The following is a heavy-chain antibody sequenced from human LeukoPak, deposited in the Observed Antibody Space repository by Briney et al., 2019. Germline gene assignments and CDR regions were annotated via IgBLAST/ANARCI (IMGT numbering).Heavy chain of an antibody. CDR1: GFTFISFG. CDR2: ISYDGSNK. J-gene: IGHJ6*02. Sequence: PGGSLRLSCAASGFTFISFGMHWVRQAPGKGLEWVALISYDGSNKYYADSVKGRFTISRDNSKNTLYLQMNSLRAEDTAMYYCARDYCSSISCMDAWGQGTTVTVSS. D-gene: IGHD2-2*01. V-gene: IGHV3-30*03. CDR3: ARDYCSSISCMDA.